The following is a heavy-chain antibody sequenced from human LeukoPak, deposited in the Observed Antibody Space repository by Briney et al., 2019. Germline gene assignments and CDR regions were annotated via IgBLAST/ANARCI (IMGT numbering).Heavy chain of an antibody. CDR2: ISSSGGTI. V-gene: IGHV3-48*03. CDR3: ARTSTNYFDY. D-gene: IGHD1-26*01. CDR1: GFTFSNYE. Sequence: GGSLRLSCAASGFTFSNYEMNWVRQAPGKGLEWVSYISSSGGTIYYADSVKGRFTISRDNAKHSLYLQINSLRAEDTAVYHSARTSTNYFDYWGQGTLVTVSS. J-gene: IGHJ4*02.